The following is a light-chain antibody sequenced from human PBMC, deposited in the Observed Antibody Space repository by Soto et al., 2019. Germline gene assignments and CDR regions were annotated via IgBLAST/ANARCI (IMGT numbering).Light chain of an antibody. J-gene: IGLJ2*01. Sequence: QSALTQPPSASGSPGQSVIISCTGTSSDVGGYNYVSWYQQHPGKAPKLMIYEVTKRPSGVPDRFSGSKSGNTASLTVSRLQVEDEADYYCSSYAGSNSVVFGGGTKVTVL. V-gene: IGLV2-8*01. CDR3: SSYAGSNSVV. CDR1: SSDVGGYNY. CDR2: EVT.